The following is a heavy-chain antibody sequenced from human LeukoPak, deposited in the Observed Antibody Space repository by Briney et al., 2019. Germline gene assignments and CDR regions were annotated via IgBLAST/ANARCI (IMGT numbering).Heavy chain of an antibody. J-gene: IGHJ3*02. CDR3: ARSHLEASDI. Sequence: SETLSLTCTVSGGSISSYYWSWIRQPPGKGLEWIGYIYYSGSTNYNPSLKSRVAISVDTSKNQFSLKLSSVTAADTAVYYCARSHLEASDIWGQGTMVTVSS. CDR1: GGSISSYY. CDR2: IYYSGST. V-gene: IGHV4-59*01. D-gene: IGHD1-1*01.